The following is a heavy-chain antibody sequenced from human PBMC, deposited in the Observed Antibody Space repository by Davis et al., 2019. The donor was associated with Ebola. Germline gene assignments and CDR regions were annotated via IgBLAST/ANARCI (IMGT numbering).Heavy chain of an antibody. CDR2: IYYTGRT. CDR3: ARGPPYYDFWSGYSD. CDR1: GGSISSYY. V-gene: IGHV4-59*01. J-gene: IGHJ4*02. Sequence: PSETLSLTCTVSGGSISSYYWSWVRQPPGEGLEWIGYIYYTGRTNYNPSLKSRVTMSLDSSKNQFSLKLSSVTAADTAVYYCARGPPYYDFWSGYSDWGQGTLVTVSS. D-gene: IGHD3-3*01.